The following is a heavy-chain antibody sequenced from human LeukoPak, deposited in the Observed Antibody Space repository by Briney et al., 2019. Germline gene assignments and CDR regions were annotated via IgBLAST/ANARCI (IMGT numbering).Heavy chain of an antibody. CDR1: GYTFTSYG. V-gene: IGHV1-18*01. CDR2: ISAYNGNT. CDR3: ARTLPYSSSWYSRY. Sequence: GASVKVSCKASGYTFTSYGISWVRQAPGQGLEWMGWISAYNGNTNYAQKLQGRVTMTTDTSTSTAYMELRSLRSDDTAVYYCARTLPYSSSWYSRYWGQGTLVTVSS. D-gene: IGHD6-13*01. J-gene: IGHJ4*02.